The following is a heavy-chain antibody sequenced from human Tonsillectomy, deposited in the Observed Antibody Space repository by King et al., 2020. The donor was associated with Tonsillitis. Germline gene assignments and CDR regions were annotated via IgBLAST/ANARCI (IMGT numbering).Heavy chain of an antibody. J-gene: IGHJ5*02. CDR3: ARALYYDSWFDP. D-gene: IGHD3-3*01. Sequence: VQLQESGPGLVKPSETLSLTCTVSGGSISSYYWSWIRQPPGKGLEWIGYIYYSGSTNYNPSLKSRVTISVDTSKNQFSLKLSSVTAADTAVYYCARALYYDSWFDPWGQGTLVTVSS. CDR2: IYYSGST. V-gene: IGHV4-59*12. CDR1: GGSISSYY.